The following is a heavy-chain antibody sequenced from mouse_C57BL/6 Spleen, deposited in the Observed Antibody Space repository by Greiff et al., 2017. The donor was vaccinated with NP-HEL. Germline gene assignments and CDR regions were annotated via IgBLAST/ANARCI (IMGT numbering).Heavy chain of an antibody. V-gene: IGHV1-4*01. CDR1: GYTFTSYT. J-gene: IGHJ2*01. D-gene: IGHD4-1*01. CDR2: INPSSGYT. Sequence: QVQLKQSGAELARPGASVKMSCKASGYTFTSYTMHWVKQRPGQGLEWIGYINPSSGYTKYNQKFKDKATLTADKSSSTAYMQLSSLTSEDSAVYYCAREETGTLGDYWGQGTTLTVSS. CDR3: AREETGTLGDY.